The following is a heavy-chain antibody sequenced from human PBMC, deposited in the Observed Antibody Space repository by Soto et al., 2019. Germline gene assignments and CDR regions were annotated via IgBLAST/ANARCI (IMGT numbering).Heavy chain of an antibody. CDR3: ARDGESSIPTWSFGGY. CDR2: IIPMFDIT. CDR1: GGTFSPYT. J-gene: IGHJ4*02. D-gene: IGHD3-10*01. V-gene: IGHV1-69*08. Sequence: QVQLVQSGAEVKKPGSSVKVSCKASGGTFSPYTITWVRHAPGQGLEWMGRIIPMFDITNYALKFQDRVTTTAYRSTSTAYLELRSLRSEDSAVYCCARDGESSIPTWSFGGYWGQGTLVTVSS.